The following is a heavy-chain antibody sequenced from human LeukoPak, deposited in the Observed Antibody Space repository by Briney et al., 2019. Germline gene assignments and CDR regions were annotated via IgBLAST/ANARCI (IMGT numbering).Heavy chain of an antibody. CDR2: IGIDSGNT. CDR1: GFPFIEYS. Sequence: GGSLRLSCTASGFPFIEYSMNWVRQAPGKGLEWISYIGIDSGNTKYADSVRGRFTISADKAKNSLYLQMNSLRVEGTAVYYCARDHNYAFDNWGQGTLVSVAS. V-gene: IGHV3-48*01. CDR3: ARDHNYAFDN. D-gene: IGHD1-1*01. J-gene: IGHJ4*02.